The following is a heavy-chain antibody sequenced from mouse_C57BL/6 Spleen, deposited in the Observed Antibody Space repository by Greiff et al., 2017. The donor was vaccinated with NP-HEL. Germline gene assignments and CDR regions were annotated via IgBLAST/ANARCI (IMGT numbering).Heavy chain of an antibody. CDR3: ASNGYCYAMDY. CDR1: GFTFSDYG. Sequence: EVNLVESGGGLVKPGGSLKLSCAASGFTFSDYGMHWVRQAPEKGLEWVAYISSGSSTIYYADTVKGRFTISRDNAKNTLFLQMTSLRSEDTAMYYCASNGYCYAMDYWGQGTSVTVSS. D-gene: IGHD2-3*01. CDR2: ISSGSSTI. J-gene: IGHJ4*01. V-gene: IGHV5-17*01.